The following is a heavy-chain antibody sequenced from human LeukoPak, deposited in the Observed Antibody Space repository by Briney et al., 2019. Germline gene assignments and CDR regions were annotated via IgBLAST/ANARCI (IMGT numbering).Heavy chain of an antibody. D-gene: IGHD3-10*01. CDR1: GYSFTSYW. CDR2: IDPSDSYT. CDR3: ARHYRGSGSVLMGV. J-gene: IGHJ6*04. V-gene: IGHV5-10-1*01. Sequence: GEALKISCTGSGYSFTSYWISWVRQMPGKGVEWMGRIDPSDSYTNYSPSFQGHVTISADKSISTAYLQWSSLKASDTAMYYCARHYRGSGSVLMGVWGKGTTVTVSS.